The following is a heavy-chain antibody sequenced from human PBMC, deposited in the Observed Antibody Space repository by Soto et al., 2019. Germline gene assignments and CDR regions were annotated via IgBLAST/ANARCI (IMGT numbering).Heavy chain of an antibody. J-gene: IGHJ5*02. Sequence: VHLQQWGAGLLKPSETLSLTCAVYGESLNYFYWSWIRQAPGKGLEWIGEFYDGGTINYNPSLKSRVAILATTSSNQFSLRLTSVTAADTAIYYCATGKWADRFANWGQGTLLTVSS. CDR3: ATGKWADRFAN. V-gene: IGHV4-34*01. CDR2: FYDGGTI. D-gene: IGHD1-26*01. CDR1: GESLNYFY.